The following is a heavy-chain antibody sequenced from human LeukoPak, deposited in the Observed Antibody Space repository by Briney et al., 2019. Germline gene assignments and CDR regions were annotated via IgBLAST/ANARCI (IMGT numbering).Heavy chain of an antibody. CDR1: GGTFSSYA. V-gene: IGHV1-69*13. CDR3: ARAGVQQWLVRRFRILEDAFDI. D-gene: IGHD6-19*01. Sequence: GASVKVSCKASGGTFSSYAISWVRQAPGQGLEWMGGIIPIFGTANYAQKFQGRVTITADESTSTAYMELSSLRSEDTAVYYCARAGVQQWLVRRFRILEDAFDIWGQGTMVTVSS. J-gene: IGHJ3*02. CDR2: IIPIFGTA.